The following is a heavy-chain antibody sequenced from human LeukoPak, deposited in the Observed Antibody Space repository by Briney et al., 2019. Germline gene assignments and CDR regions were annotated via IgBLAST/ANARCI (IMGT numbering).Heavy chain of an antibody. D-gene: IGHD1-26*01. Sequence: GGSLRLSCTASGFTFSDSFMSWIRQAPGKGLEWISYISSRGTTIYYADSVKGRFTISRDNAKNSLYLQINSLRVDDTAVFYYAKGSLAVPTTPFDFWGQGTLVTVSS. J-gene: IGHJ4*02. CDR2: ISSRGTTI. CDR3: AKGSLAVPTTPFDF. V-gene: IGHV3-11*01. CDR1: GFTFSDSF.